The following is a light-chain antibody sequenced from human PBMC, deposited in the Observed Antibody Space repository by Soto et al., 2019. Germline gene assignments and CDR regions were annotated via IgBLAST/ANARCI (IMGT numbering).Light chain of an antibody. CDR3: QQYGSSPRT. V-gene: IGKV3-20*01. CDR1: QSVSSNY. CDR2: GAS. Sequence: EIVLTQSPGTLSLSPGERATLSCRASQSVSSNYLAWYQQKPGQAPRLLIYGASSRATGIPDRFSGSGSGTDFNLNISRLEPEDFAVYYCQQYGSSPRTFGQGTKVEIK. J-gene: IGKJ1*01.